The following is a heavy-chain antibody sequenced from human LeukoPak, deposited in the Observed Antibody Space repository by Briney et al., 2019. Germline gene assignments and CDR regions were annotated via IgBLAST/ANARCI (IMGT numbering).Heavy chain of an antibody. CDR2: IIPIFGTA. CDR3: ARGPFGAMGSSYYYMDV. Sequence: ASVKVSCKASGGTFISYAISWVRQAPGQGLEWMGGIIPIFGTANYAQKFQGRVTITADESTSTAYMELSSLRSEDTAVYYCARGPFGAMGSSYYYMDVWGKGTTVTVSS. J-gene: IGHJ6*03. D-gene: IGHD3-16*01. V-gene: IGHV1-69*13. CDR1: GGTFISYA.